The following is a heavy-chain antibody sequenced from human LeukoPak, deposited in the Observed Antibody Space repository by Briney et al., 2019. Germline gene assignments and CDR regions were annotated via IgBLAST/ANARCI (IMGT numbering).Heavy chain of an antibody. J-gene: IGHJ4*02. CDR1: VFTFSIYW. CDR2: IKQDGSEK. CDR3: AKDFNPRYSSGWFFDY. Sequence: PGGSLRLSCAASVFTFSIYWMSWVRQAPGKGLECVANIKQDGSEKYYVDSVKGRFTISRDNAKNSLYLQMNSLRAEDTAVYYCAKDFNPRYSSGWFFDYWGQGTLVTVSS. D-gene: IGHD6-19*01. V-gene: IGHV3-7*03.